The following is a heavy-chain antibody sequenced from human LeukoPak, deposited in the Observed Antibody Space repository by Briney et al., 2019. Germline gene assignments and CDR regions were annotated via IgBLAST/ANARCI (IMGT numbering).Heavy chain of an antibody. Sequence: SETLSLTCTVSGGSISSYYWSWIRQPPGKGLEWIGYIYHSGSTNYNPSLKSRVTISVDTSKNQFSLKLSSVTAADTAVYYCARPRPGDYGMDVWGQGTTVTVSS. CDR1: GGSISSYY. CDR3: ARPRPGDYGMDV. J-gene: IGHJ6*02. CDR2: IYHSGST. V-gene: IGHV4-59*01. D-gene: IGHD2-8*02.